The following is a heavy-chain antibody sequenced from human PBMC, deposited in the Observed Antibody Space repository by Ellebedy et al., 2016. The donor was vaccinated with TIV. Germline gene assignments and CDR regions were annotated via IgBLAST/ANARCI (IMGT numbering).Heavy chain of an antibody. CDR2: IRYDGSFK. CDR3: AKDGQWLVRGAIDS. D-gene: IGHD6-19*01. J-gene: IGHJ4*02. Sequence: PGGSLRLSCAASGFTFNTYGMHWVRQAPGKGLEWVAFIRYDGSFKDYADSVKGRFTISRDNSKTALYLQMNSLRTEDTAVFYCAKDGQWLVRGAIDSWGQGTLVAVSS. CDR1: GFTFNTYG. V-gene: IGHV3-30*02.